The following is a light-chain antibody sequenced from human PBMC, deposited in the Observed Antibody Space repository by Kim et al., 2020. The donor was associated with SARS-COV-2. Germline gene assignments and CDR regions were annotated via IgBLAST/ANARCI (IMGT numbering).Light chain of an antibody. Sequence: SYELTQPPSVSVSPGQTARITCSGDALPKKYAYWFQQKPGQAPVLVMSKDTERPSGIPERFSGSSSGNTATLTISRVEAGDEADYYCQVWDSDGDNPYVFGSGTKVTVL. CDR1: ALPKKY. J-gene: IGLJ1*01. CDR3: QVWDSDGDNPYV. CDR2: KDT. V-gene: IGLV3-25*02.